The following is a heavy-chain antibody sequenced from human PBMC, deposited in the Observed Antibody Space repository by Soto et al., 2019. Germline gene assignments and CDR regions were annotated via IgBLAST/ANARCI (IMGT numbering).Heavy chain of an antibody. V-gene: IGHV1-46*01. CDR3: ARESSGSRWFDP. J-gene: IGHJ5*02. CDR2: INPSGGST. CDR1: GYTFTSYY. Sequence: ASVKVSCKASGYTFTSYYMHWVRQAPGQGLEWMGIINPSGGSTSYAQKFQGRVTMTRDTSTSTVYMELRSLRSDDTAVYYCARESSGSRWFDPWGQGTLVTVSS. D-gene: IGHD6-19*01.